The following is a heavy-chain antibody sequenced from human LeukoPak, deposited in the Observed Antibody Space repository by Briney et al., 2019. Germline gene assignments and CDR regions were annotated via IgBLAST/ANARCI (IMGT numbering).Heavy chain of an antibody. Sequence: VASVKVSCKASGYTFTSYGISWVRQAPGQGLEWMGWISAYNGNTNYAQKLQGRVTITTGTSTSTAYMELRSLRSDDTAVYYCAVYYYDSSEDAFDIWGQGTMVTVSS. CDR3: AVYYYDSSEDAFDI. J-gene: IGHJ3*02. CDR1: GYTFTSYG. D-gene: IGHD3-22*01. CDR2: ISAYNGNT. V-gene: IGHV1-18*01.